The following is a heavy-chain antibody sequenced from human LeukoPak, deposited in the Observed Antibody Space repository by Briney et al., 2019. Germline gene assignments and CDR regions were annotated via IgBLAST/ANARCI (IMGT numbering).Heavy chain of an antibody. Sequence: PGGSLRLSCAASGFTFSNYGMHWVRRAPGKGLQWVAVISYDASNKFYADSVEGRFTISRDNSKNTLYLHMNSLRPEDTAVYHCAKGVTGRTVDYWGQGTLVIVSS. CDR1: GFTFSNYG. J-gene: IGHJ4*02. D-gene: IGHD3-10*01. CDR3: AKGVTGRTVDY. CDR2: ISYDASNK. V-gene: IGHV3-30*18.